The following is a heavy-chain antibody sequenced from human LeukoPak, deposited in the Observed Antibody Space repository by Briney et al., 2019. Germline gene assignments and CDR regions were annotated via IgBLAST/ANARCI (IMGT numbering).Heavy chain of an antibody. D-gene: IGHD4-17*01. V-gene: IGHV3-48*02. J-gene: IGHJ3*02. CDR3: AGDTVTIFHI. CDR1: GFTFSSYS. CDR2: ISSSSSTI. Sequence: PGGSLRLSCAASGFTFSSYSMNWVRQAPGKGLEWISYISSSSSTIDYADSVKGRFTISRDNAKNSLYLQMNSLRDEDTAVYYCAGDTVTIFHIWGQGTMVTVSS.